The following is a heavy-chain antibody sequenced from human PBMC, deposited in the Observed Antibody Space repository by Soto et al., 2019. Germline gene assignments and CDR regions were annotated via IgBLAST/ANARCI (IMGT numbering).Heavy chain of an antibody. V-gene: IGHV1-46*01. D-gene: IGHD3-10*01. CDR2: INPSGGST. J-gene: IGHJ4*02. CDR1: GYTFTSYY. CDR3: ARDRDDYGSGNYYNRIDF. Sequence: ASVKVSSKASGYTFTSYYMHWVRQAPGQGLEWMGIINPSGGSTNYAQRFQGRVTITADESTSTAYMELSRLRSEDTAVYYCARDRDDYGSGNYYNRIDFWGQGTLVTVSS.